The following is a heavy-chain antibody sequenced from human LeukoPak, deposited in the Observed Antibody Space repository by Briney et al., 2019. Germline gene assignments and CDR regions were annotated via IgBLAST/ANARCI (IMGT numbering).Heavy chain of an antibody. V-gene: IGHV3-23*01. CDR1: LFTFRTYA. D-gene: IGHD3-22*01. CDR3: AKDRPNYYNSSGHYYRRNGDY. CDR2: LTSTGTAT. J-gene: IGHJ4*02. Sequence: GRTLRLSRAPSLFTFRTYAMSSVRQAAGPGVEFISSLTSTGTATFSAQTVKGRFTISRDNSENTLYLQMNSLRTEDMAVYYCAKDRPNYYNSSGHYYRRNGDYWGQGTLVTVSS.